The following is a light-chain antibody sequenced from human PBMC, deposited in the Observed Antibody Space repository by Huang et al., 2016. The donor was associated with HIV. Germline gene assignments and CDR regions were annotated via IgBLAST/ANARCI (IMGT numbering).Light chain of an antibody. CDR2: AAS. V-gene: IGKV1-39*01. CDR3: QQTYSSLPT. J-gene: IGKJ5*01. Sequence: DIQMTQSPSSLSASVGDTVTITCRASQSISSYLHWYQQRPGKAPNLLIYAASTLQSGVPSRFSGSGSGTDFTLTISSLHPEDLATYYCQQTYSSLPTFGQGTRLE. CDR1: QSISSY.